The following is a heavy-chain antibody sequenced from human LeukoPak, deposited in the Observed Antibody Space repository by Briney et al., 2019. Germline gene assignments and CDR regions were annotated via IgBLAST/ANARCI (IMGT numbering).Heavy chain of an antibody. CDR2: IHHRGGT. Sequence: SQTPSLTCAVSGDSIRSSGSSWSWIRQPPGKGLEWIVYIHHRGGTYYNPSLKSRVTISLVRSKNQFSLKLTSVTAADTAVYYGASDFIGQSPVLGYWGQGTLVSVSS. D-gene: IGHD1-14*01. CDR3: ASDFIGQSPVLGY. CDR1: GDSIRSSGSS. V-gene: IGHV4-30-2*01. J-gene: IGHJ4*02.